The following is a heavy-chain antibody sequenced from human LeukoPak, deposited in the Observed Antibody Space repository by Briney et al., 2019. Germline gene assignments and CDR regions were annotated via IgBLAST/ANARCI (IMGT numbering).Heavy chain of an antibody. J-gene: IGHJ4*02. D-gene: IGHD6-19*01. Sequence: SETLSLTCAVPGDSISTSAYYWDWSRQPPGKGLEWIGNIYYDGNTRYNPSLKSRVTISVDTSKNQFSLKLSSVTAADTAVYYCARHVVMAVAVFLDYWGQGTLVTVSS. V-gene: IGHV4-39*01. CDR2: IYYDGNT. CDR3: ARHVVMAVAVFLDY. CDR1: GDSISTSAYY.